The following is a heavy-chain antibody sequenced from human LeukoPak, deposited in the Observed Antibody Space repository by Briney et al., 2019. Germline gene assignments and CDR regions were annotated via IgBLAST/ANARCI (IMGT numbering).Heavy chain of an antibody. J-gene: IGHJ4*02. CDR3: ARVPSTGYFDY. D-gene: IGHD2-8*02. Sequence: GGSLRLSCAASGFTFSSYSMNWVRQAPGKGLEWVSYISSSSSTIYYADSVKGRFTISRDNAKNSLYLQMNSLRTEDAAVYYCARVPSTGYFDYWGQGTLVTVSS. CDR1: GFTFSSYS. V-gene: IGHV3-48*04. CDR2: ISSSSSTI.